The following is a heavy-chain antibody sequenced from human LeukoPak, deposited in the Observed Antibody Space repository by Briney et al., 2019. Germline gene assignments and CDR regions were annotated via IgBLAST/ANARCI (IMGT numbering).Heavy chain of an antibody. V-gene: IGHV3-21*01. Sequence: GGSLRLSCAASGFTFSSYSMTWVRQAPGKGLEWVSSISSSISYIYYADSVKGRFTISRDNAKNSLYLQMNSLRAEDTAVYYSARAGWIYGDPFDYWGQGTLVTVSS. CDR3: ARAGWIYGDPFDY. CDR2: ISSSISYI. J-gene: IGHJ4*02. D-gene: IGHD4-17*01. CDR1: GFTFSSYS.